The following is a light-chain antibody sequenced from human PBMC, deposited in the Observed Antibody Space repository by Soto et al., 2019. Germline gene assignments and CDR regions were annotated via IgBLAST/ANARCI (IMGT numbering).Light chain of an antibody. Sequence: DIQMTQCPSSLSASVGNRFTISCQASQDISNYLNWYQQKLGKAPKLLIYDASNLETGLQSSFSGSGSGTDFTFTISSLQPEDLATYYCQQYSHPITFGQGTRLEIK. CDR1: QDISNY. CDR3: QQYSHPIT. J-gene: IGKJ5*01. CDR2: DAS. V-gene: IGKV1-33*01.